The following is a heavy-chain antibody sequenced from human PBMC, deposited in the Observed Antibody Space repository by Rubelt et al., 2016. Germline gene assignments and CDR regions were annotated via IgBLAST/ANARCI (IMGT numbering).Heavy chain of an antibody. Sequence: QVQLRQWGAGLLKPSETLSLTCAVYGGSFSSYYWSWIRQSPGKGLEWIGEINQSGTTHYNPSLKSRVTISVNASKNQFSLKGGAVTAADTAVYYCARVGDWKYRGGEDYWGQGTLVTVSS. J-gene: IGHJ4*02. V-gene: IGHV4-34*01. D-gene: IGHD1-7*01. CDR1: GGSFSSYY. CDR3: ARVGDWKYRGGEDY. CDR2: INQSGTT.